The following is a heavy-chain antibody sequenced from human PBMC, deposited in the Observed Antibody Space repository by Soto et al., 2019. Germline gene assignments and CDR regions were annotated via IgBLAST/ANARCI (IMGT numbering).Heavy chain of an antibody. CDR1: GGTFSSYA. D-gene: IGHD3-10*01. V-gene: IGHV1-69*06. Sequence: GASVKVSCKASGGTFSSYAISWVRQAPGQGLEWMGGIIPIFGTANYAQKFQGRVTITADKSTSTAYMELSSLRSEDTAVYYCATWYGSGSYYYGANYYYGMDVWGQGTTVTVSS. J-gene: IGHJ6*02. CDR2: IIPIFGTA. CDR3: ATWYGSGSYYYGANYYYGMDV.